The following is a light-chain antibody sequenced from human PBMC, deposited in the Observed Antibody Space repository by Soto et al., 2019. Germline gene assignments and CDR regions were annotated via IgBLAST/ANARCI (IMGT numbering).Light chain of an antibody. J-gene: IGKJ5*01. Sequence: EVVLTQSPGTLSLSSGASATLSCRASQSLNSNYLAWYQQKPGQAPRLLMYGASNRATGIPDRFSGSGSGTDFTLTISRLEPEDFAVYYCQQYGSSPTFGQGTRLEIK. CDR2: GAS. CDR3: QQYGSSPT. CDR1: QSLNSNY. V-gene: IGKV3-20*01.